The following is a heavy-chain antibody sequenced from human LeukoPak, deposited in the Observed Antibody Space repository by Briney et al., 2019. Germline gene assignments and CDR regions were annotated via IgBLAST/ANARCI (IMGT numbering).Heavy chain of an antibody. CDR2: IHTTENT. CDR3: AREGDYGDYSKRSYYMDI. V-gene: IGHV4-4*07. D-gene: IGHD4-17*01. J-gene: IGHJ6*03. Sequence: KPSETLSLTCTVSGGYMGSYCWSCLRQPAGKGLEWIGRIHTTENTDYNPSLKSRVTMSVDMSTSQVSLTLTSVTAADTAVYYCAREGDYGDYSKRSYYMDIWGKGNTVTVSS. CDR1: GGYMGSYC.